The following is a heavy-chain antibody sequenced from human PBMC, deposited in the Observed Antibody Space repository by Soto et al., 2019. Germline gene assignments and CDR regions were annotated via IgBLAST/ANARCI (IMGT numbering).Heavy chain of an antibody. D-gene: IGHD6-13*01. Sequence: SETLSLTCAVSGGSISSSNWWSWVLQPPGKGLEWIGEIYHSGSTNYNPSLKSRVTISVDKSKNQCSLKLSSVTAADTAVYYCARNIAAAGTDYWGQGPLVTVS. V-gene: IGHV4-4*02. J-gene: IGHJ4*02. CDR2: IYHSGST. CDR3: ARNIAAAGTDY. CDR1: GGSISSSNW.